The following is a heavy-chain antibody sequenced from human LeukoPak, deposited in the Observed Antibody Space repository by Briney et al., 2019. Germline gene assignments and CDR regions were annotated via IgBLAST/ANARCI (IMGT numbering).Heavy chain of an antibody. V-gene: IGHV1-2*02. CDR1: GYTFTCYY. CDR3: ARGRRYYGSENRNWFDP. Sequence: GASGKVSCKAAGYTFTCYYMHWVRQAPGQGGEGRGWINPNSGGTNYAQKFQGRVTMTRDTSISTAYMELSRLRSDDTAVYYCARGRRYYGSENRNWFDPWGQGTLVTVSS. CDR2: INPNSGGT. D-gene: IGHD3-10*01. J-gene: IGHJ5*02.